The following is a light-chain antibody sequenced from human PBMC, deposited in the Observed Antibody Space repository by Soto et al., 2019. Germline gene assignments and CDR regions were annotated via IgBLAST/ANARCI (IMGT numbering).Light chain of an antibody. V-gene: IGKV3-20*01. CDR1: QSVSSSY. CDR3: QQYGSSPQT. J-gene: IGKJ1*01. CDR2: GAS. Sequence: IVLTQSPGTLSLSAGERATLSCRASQSVSSSYLAWYQQKPGQAPRLLIYGASSRATGIPDRFSGSGSGTDFTLTISRLEPEDFVVYYCQQYGSSPQTFGQGTKVDIK.